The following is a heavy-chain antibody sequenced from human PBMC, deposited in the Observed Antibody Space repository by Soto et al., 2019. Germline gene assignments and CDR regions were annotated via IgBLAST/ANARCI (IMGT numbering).Heavy chain of an antibody. J-gene: IGHJ6*02. CDR1: GFTLSSYS. V-gene: IGHV3-48*02. Sequence: GGSLRLSCAASGFTLSSYSMTWVRQAPGKGLEWLSYISRSSSTINYADSVKGRFTISRDNAKNSVYLELNSLRDEDTAVHYCARDPPNFYYYGMDVWGQGTTVTVSS. CDR3: ARDPPNFYYYGMDV. CDR2: ISRSSSTI.